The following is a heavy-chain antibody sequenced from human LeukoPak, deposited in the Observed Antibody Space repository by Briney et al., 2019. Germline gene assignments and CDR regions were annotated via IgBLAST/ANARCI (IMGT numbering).Heavy chain of an antibody. CDR2: MNPSSGNT. Sequence: ASVKVSCKASGYTFTSYDINWVRQATGQGLEWMGWMNPSSGNTGYAQKFQGRVTMTRNTSISTAYMELGSLRSEDTAVYYCARVYYYYYGMDVWGQGTTVTVSS. CDR1: GYTFTSYD. V-gene: IGHV1-8*01. J-gene: IGHJ6*02. CDR3: ARVYYYYYGMDV.